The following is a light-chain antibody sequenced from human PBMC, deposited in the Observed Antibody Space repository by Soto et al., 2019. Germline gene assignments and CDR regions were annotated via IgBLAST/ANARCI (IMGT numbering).Light chain of an antibody. V-gene: IGKV3-20*01. CDR1: QSFNSIY. CDR2: GAS. Sequence: IFLTQSPFTLSLSPGETATFSCRASQSFNSIYLAWYQQKPGQAPRLLIYGASSRATGIPDRFSGSGSGTDFTLTISRLEPEDFAVYYCHQYDSWTFGQGTKVDIK. CDR3: HQYDSWT. J-gene: IGKJ1*01.